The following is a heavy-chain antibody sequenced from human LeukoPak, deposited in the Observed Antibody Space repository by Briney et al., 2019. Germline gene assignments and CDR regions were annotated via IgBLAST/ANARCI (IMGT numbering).Heavy chain of an antibody. CDR1: GFTFSSYW. J-gene: IGHJ3*01. D-gene: IGHD1-14*01. CDR2: IKQDGSEK. CDR3: ARDRFPEGNDAFDF. Sequence: GGSLRLSCAASGFTFSSYWMSWVRQAPGKGLEWVANIKQDGSEKYYVDSVKGRFTISRDNAKNSLYLEMNSLRAEDTALYYCARDRFPEGNDAFDFWGQGTMVIVSS. V-gene: IGHV3-7*03.